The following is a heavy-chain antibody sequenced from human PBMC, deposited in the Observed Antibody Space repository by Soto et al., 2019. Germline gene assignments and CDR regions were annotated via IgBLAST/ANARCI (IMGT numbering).Heavy chain of an antibody. CDR2: ITPILGTA. CDR3: ARKSRTSGYKRGYYGMDV. J-gene: IGHJ6*02. D-gene: IGHD3-3*01. CDR1: GGTFSRYA. V-gene: IGHV1-69*13. Sequence: SSVKVSSKASGGTFSRYAISWLRQAPGRGLEWMGGITPILGTANYAQKFQGRVTLTADESTSTAYMELSSLRSEDTAVYYCARKSRTSGYKRGYYGMDVWGQGTTVTGS.